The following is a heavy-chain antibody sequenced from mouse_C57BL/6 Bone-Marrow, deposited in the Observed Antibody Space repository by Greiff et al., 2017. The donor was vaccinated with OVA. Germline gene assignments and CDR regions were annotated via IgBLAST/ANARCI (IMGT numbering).Heavy chain of an antibody. CDR3: ARGGYSNYEAY. CDR2: IYPRSGNT. Sequence: VQLKESGAELARPGASVKLSCKASGYTFTSYGISWVKQRTGQGLEWIGEIYPRSGNTYYNEKFKGKATLTADKSSSTAYMELRSRTSEDSAVYFCARGGYSNYEAYWGQGTLVTVSA. J-gene: IGHJ3*01. V-gene: IGHV1-81*01. CDR1: GYTFTSYG. D-gene: IGHD2-5*01.